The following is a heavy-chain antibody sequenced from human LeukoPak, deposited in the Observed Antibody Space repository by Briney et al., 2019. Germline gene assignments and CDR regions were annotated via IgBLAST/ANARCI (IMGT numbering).Heavy chain of an antibody. CDR1: GGTISSYA. D-gene: IGHD2-15*01. CDR3: ARDNPDYSPWDYYYYGMDV. J-gene: IGHJ6*02. V-gene: IGHV1-69*04. Sequence: SVKVSCKASGGTISSYAISWVRQAPGQGLECIVTIIPIFGIANYAQKFQGRVTITADKSTSTAYMELSSLRSEDTAVYYCARDNPDYSPWDYYYYGMDVWGQGTTVTVSS. CDR2: IIPIFGIA.